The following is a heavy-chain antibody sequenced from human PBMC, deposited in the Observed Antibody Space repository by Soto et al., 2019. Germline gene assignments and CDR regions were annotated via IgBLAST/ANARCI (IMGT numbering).Heavy chain of an antibody. CDR2: ISIYNGNT. D-gene: IGHD6-13*01. CDR3: ARSRMAPAPVDF. Sequence: QVQLVQSGGEVRMPGASVKVSCKASGYTFTRHGFTWVRQDPGQGLEWMGWISIYNGNTHYAQKFQDRLTLTTDTSTSTAYMELRSLTSDDTAVYFCARSRMAPAPVDFWGQGTLVTVSS. J-gene: IGHJ4*02. CDR1: GYTFTRHG. V-gene: IGHV1-18*04.